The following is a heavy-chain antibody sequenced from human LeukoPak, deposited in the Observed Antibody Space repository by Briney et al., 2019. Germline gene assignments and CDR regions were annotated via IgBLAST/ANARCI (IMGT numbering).Heavy chain of an antibody. V-gene: IGHV1-18*01. CDR3: AQGADYYDSSGFY. D-gene: IGHD3-22*01. J-gene: IGHJ4*02. CDR1: GYTFTNYG. Sequence: ASVKVSCKASGYTFTNYGISWVRQAPGQGLEWMGWISVYNDNTNYAQKFQGRVTMTRDTSISTAYMELSRLRSDDTAVYYCAQGADYYDSSGFYWGQGTLVTVSS. CDR2: ISVYNDNT.